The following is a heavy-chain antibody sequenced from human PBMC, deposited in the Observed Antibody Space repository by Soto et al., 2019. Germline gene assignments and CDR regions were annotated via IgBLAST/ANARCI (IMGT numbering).Heavy chain of an antibody. CDR2: INHSGSA. J-gene: IGHJ6*03. CDR1: GESFSGYY. V-gene: IGHV4-34*01. D-gene: IGHD1-26*01. CDR3: ARVCATSYYYYMDV. Sequence: QVQLQQWGAGLLKPSETLSLTCAVYGESFSGYYWSWIRQPPGKGLEWIGEINHSGSANYNPSLKGRVTISVDTAKNQFSLKLSSLTAADTAVYYCARVCATSYYYYMDVWDTGTTVTVSS.